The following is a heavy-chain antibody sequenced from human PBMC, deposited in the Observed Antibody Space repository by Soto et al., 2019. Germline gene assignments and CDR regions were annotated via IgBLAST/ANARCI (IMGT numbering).Heavy chain of an antibody. CDR1: GDMFRNSA. D-gene: IGHD3-10*01. V-gene: IGHV1-69*01. CDR3: ARARLSNGDPNIYFFYGLDV. Sequence: QVQLVQSGAEVKRPGSSVKVSCKASGDMFRNSAFTWVRQAPGQGLAWMGVIIPLFRKTDVAQKFQGRVNLTADESTSSLYMEVSSLTSEDTAVYYCARARLSNGDPNIYFFYGLDVWGQETTITVSS. CDR2: IIPLFRKT. J-gene: IGHJ6*02.